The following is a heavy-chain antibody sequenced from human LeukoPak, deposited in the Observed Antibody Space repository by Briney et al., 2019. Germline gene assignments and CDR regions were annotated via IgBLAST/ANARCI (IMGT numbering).Heavy chain of an antibody. D-gene: IGHD1-26*01. Sequence: PGGSLRLSCAASGFSFSGYAMAWVRQAPGKGLEWVSAISGSGVTTHNAGSVKGRFSISRDNSKNTLYLQMNSLRAEDTALYYCAKKVVVGATSPYSDFQDWGQGTLVTVSS. J-gene: IGHJ1*01. V-gene: IGHV3-23*01. CDR3: AKKVVVGATSPYSDFQD. CDR2: ISGSGVTT. CDR1: GFSFSGYA.